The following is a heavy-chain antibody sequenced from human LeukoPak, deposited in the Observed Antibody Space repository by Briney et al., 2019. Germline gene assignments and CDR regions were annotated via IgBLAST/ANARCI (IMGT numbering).Heavy chain of an antibody. CDR3: ARDNSVRDEAWWFNP. J-gene: IGHJ5*02. Sequence: ASVKVSCKAFGYTFTSNYMHWVRQAPGQGPEWMGVISPSGGSTTYAQKFQGRVTLTRDMSTSTDYLELSSLRSEDTAVYYCARDNSVRDEAWWFNPRGQGTLVTVSS. V-gene: IGHV1-46*01. D-gene: IGHD5-24*01. CDR2: ISPSGGST. CDR1: GYTFTSNY.